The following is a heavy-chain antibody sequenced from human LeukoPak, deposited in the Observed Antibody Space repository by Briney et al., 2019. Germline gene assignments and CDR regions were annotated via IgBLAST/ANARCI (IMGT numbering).Heavy chain of an antibody. CDR3: AKALIRVRLRGGYFDY. Sequence: GGSLRLSCAASGFTFSSYAMSWVRQAPGKGLEWVSAISGSGGSTYYADSVKGRFTISGDNSKNTLYLQMNSLRAEDTAVYYCAKALIRVRLRGGYFDYWGQGTLVTVSS. V-gene: IGHV3-23*01. CDR2: ISGSGGST. J-gene: IGHJ4*02. CDR1: GFTFSSYA. D-gene: IGHD3-10*01.